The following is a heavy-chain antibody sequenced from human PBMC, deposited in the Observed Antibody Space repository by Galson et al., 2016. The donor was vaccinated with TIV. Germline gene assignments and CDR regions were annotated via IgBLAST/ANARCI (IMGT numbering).Heavy chain of an antibody. D-gene: IGHD3-16*01. V-gene: IGHV3-7*03. CDR1: EFAFANFW. CDR2: IKQDGSEK. Sequence: SLRLSCAASEFAFANFWMTWVRQAPGKGLEWVANIKQDGSEKYYVDSVKGRFTISRDNAKNSVYLQMDSLRADDTAVYYCARGRGGEYFDYWGQGTLVSDSS. J-gene: IGHJ4*02. CDR3: ARGRGGEYFDY.